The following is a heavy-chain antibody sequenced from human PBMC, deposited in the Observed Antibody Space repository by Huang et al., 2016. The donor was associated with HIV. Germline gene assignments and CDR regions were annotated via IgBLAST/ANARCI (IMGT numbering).Heavy chain of an antibody. CDR2: ISFDGNNK. CDR1: GFIFSSYG. CDR3: ARVLYGDFALGDAFDV. D-gene: IGHD2-21*02. V-gene: IGHV3-30-3*01. Sequence: QVQLVESGGGVVQPGGSLRLSCAASGFIFSSYGIHWVRQAPGKGLEGVAVISFDGNNKYYEDSVKGRFTISRDNSEDKLYLQMNSLRADDTAIYYCARVLYGDFALGDAFDVWGQGTMVTVSS. J-gene: IGHJ3*01.